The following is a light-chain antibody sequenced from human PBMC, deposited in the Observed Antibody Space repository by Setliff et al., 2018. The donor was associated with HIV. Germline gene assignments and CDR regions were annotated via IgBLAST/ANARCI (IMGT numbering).Light chain of an antibody. V-gene: IGLV2-14*01. Sequence: QSALTQPASVSGSPGQSITISCTGTSSDIGGYNYVSWYQQHPGKAPKLMIYDVSKRSSGVSNRFSGSKSGNTASLTISGLQAEDEADYYCSSYTTSILFGGGTKVTVL. CDR3: SSYTTSIL. CDR1: SSDIGGYNY. CDR2: DVS. J-gene: IGLJ2*01.